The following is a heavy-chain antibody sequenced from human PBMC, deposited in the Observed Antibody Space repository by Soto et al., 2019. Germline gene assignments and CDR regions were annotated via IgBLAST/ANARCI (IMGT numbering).Heavy chain of an antibody. V-gene: IGHV3-30*03. D-gene: IGHD3-10*01. Sequence: QVQLVESGGGVVQPGTSLRLSCAASGFPFTTYGMHWVREAPTKGLDWVAVISYDGSNKYYADSVRGRFTISRDNSKNTLYLQMNSLIPEDTALYYCVGGQYYFDYRGQGTLVTVSS. CDR3: VGGQYYFDY. CDR1: GFPFTTYG. CDR2: ISYDGSNK. J-gene: IGHJ4*02.